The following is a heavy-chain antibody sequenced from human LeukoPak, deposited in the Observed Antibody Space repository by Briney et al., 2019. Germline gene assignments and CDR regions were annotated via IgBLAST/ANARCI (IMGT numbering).Heavy chain of an antibody. CDR1: RFTFSSYA. CDR3: ARDSPYYYGSGHFDY. D-gene: IGHD3-10*01. V-gene: IGHV3-23*01. J-gene: IGHJ4*02. CDR2: ISGGGGST. Sequence: GGSLRLSCAASRFTFSSYAMSWVRQAPGRGLEWVSTISGGGGSTYYSDSVKGRFTISRDNAKNSLYLQMNSLRAEDTAVYYCARDSPYYYGSGHFDYWGQGTLVTVSS.